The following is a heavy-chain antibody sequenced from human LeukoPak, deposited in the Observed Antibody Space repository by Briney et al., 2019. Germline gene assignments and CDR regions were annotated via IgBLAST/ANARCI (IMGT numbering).Heavy chain of an antibody. CDR1: GFTFSSYW. D-gene: IGHD3-3*01. V-gene: IGHV3-74*01. Sequence: AGGSLRLSCAASGFTFSSYWMHWGRQAPGKGLVLVSRINSDGSSTSYADSVKGRFTISRDNSKNTLYLQMNSLRAEDTAVYYCAKGPYYDFWSGYPIIYYYYMDVWGKGTTVTVSS. CDR3: AKGPYYDFWSGYPIIYYYYMDV. CDR2: INSDGSST. J-gene: IGHJ6*03.